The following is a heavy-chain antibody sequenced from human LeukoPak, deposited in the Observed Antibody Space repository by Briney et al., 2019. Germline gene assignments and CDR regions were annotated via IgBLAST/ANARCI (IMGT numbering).Heavy chain of an antibody. CDR3: TREKEASNFGLAYYYYYMDV. V-gene: IGHV3-73*01. Sequence: GGSLRLSCAASGSTFSGSAMHWVRQAPGKGLEWVGQIGSGAKSYATAYAASVKGRFTISRDDSKNTAYLQMNSLQTEDTAVYYCTREKEASNFGLAYYYYYMDVWGKGTTVTVSS. J-gene: IGHJ6*03. D-gene: IGHD3-10*01. CDR1: GSTFSGSA. CDR2: IGSGAKSYAT.